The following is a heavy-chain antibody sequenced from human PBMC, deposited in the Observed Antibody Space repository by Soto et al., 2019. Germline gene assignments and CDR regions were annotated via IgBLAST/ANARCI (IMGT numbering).Heavy chain of an antibody. Sequence: QVQLQESGPGLVKPSQTLSLTCTVSGGSISTVDYWWSWIRQSPDMGLEWIGHIYDGGRTYNNPSLESLVTMSVDTSKSQLSLTLSSFSAADTAVYYCARVPAGDKVDSWGQGTRVTVSS. D-gene: IGHD7-27*01. CDR3: ARVPAGDKVDS. J-gene: IGHJ4*02. CDR2: IYDGGRT. V-gene: IGHV4-30-4*01. CDR1: GGSISTVDYW.